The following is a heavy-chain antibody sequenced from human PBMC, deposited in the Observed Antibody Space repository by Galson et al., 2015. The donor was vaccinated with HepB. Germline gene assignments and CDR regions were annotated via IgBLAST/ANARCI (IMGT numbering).Heavy chain of an antibody. CDR2: IYYSGST. CDR1: GGSISSGGYY. CDR3: ARVWSGYYLTVGVDWYFDL. V-gene: IGHV4-31*03. J-gene: IGHJ2*01. D-gene: IGHD3-3*01. Sequence: TLSLTCTVSGGSISSGGYYWSWIRQHPGKGLEWIGYIYYSGSTYYNPSLKSRVTISVDTSKNQFSLKLSSVTAADTAVYYCARVWSGYYLTVGVDWYFDLWGRGTLVTVSS.